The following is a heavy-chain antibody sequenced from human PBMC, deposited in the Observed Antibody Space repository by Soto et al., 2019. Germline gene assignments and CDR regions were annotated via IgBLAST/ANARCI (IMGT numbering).Heavy chain of an antibody. V-gene: IGHV3-23*01. CDR3: AKTHSSGSPFDY. CDR2: ISGSGGST. Sequence: GGSMRLSCAASGLTFSSYAMSWVRQAPGKGLEWVSAISGSGGSTYYADSVKGRFTISRDNSKNTLYLQMNSLRAEDTAVYYCAKTHSSGSPFDYWGQGTLVTVSS. CDR1: GLTFSSYA. D-gene: IGHD3-22*01. J-gene: IGHJ4*02.